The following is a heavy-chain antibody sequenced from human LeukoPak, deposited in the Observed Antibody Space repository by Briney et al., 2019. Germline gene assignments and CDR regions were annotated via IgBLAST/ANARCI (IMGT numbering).Heavy chain of an antibody. D-gene: IGHD2-2*02. J-gene: IGHJ6*02. CDR2: IIPIFGTA. CDR1: GGTFSSYA. CDR3: ARSIVVVPAAIGGGYYYYGMDV. V-gene: IGHV1-69*13. Sequence: SVKVSCKASGGTFSSYAISWVRQAPGQGLEWMGGIIPIFGTANYAQKFQGRVTITADESTSTAYMELSSLGSEDTAVYYCARSIVVVPAAIGGGYYYYGMDVWGQGTTVTVSS.